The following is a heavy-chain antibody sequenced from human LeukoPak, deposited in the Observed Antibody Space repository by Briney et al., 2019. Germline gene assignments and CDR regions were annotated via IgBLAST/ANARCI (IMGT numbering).Heavy chain of an antibody. J-gene: IGHJ6*02. CDR3: ARDWGYRSGGSCYSRHYGMDV. D-gene: IGHD2-15*01. Sequence: GGSLRLSCAASGFTFSSYSMNWVRQAPGKGLEWVSSISSSSSYIYYADSVKGRFTISRDNAKNSLYLQMNSLRAEDTAVYYCARDWGYRSGGSCYSRHYGMDVWGQGTTVTVSS. CDR2: ISSSSSYI. CDR1: GFTFSSYS. V-gene: IGHV3-21*01.